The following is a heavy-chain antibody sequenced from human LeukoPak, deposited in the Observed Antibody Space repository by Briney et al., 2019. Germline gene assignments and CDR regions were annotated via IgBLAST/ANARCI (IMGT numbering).Heavy chain of an antibody. Sequence: SGKVSWKASAGTFSSYAISWVRPAHGHGLEWMGRILPILGIANYAQKFQGRVTITADKSTSTAYMELSSLRSEDTAVYYCARVSYYDSSAPVLGYWGQGTLVTVCS. D-gene: IGHD3-22*01. V-gene: IGHV1-69*04. J-gene: IGHJ4*02. CDR3: ARVSYYDSSAPVLGY. CDR2: ILPILGIA. CDR1: AGTFSSYA.